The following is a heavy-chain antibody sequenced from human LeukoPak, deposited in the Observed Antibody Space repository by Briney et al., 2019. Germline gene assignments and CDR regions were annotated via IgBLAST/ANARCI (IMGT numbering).Heavy chain of an antibody. CDR1: RASLNSDDQY. CDR2: IHPSGML. CDR3: SRGLDSRKLGY. J-gene: IGHJ4*02. V-gene: IGHV4-31*03. Sequence: SETLSLTCTVSRASLNSDDQYWNWIRHSPGKGLEWIGSIHPSGMLYNNPSLESRVTMSRDTSKNQFSLNLNSVTAADTAVYFCSRGLDSRKLGYWGQGILVTVSS. D-gene: IGHD3-22*01.